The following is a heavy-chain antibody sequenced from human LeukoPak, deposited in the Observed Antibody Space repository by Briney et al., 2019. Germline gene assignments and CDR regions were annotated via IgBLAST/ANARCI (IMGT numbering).Heavy chain of an antibody. J-gene: IGHJ4*02. Sequence: SETLSLTCTVSGGSISPYYWSWIRQPPGKGLEWIGYIYYSGSGSTNHNPALKSRVTISVDTSKNQFSLTLSSVTAADTAVYYCARHAVYAGSGWSFDYWGKGTLVTVSS. CDR2: IYYSGSGST. CDR3: ARHAVYAGSGWSFDY. V-gene: IGHV4-59*08. CDR1: GGSISPYY. D-gene: IGHD6-19*01.